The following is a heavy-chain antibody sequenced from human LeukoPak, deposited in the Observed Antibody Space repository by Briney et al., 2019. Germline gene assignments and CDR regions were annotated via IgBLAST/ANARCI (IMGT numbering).Heavy chain of an antibody. J-gene: IGHJ4*02. CDR2: ISGSGGST. CDR1: GFTFSSYA. D-gene: IGHD3-22*01. Sequence: GGSLRPSCAASGFTFSSYAMTWVSQAPGKGLEWVSGISGSGGSTFYADSVKGRFTISRDNSKHTLYLQMNTLRAEDTAVYYCAKYYYDSSGYSYFDYWGQGTLVTVSS. CDR3: AKYYYDSSGYSYFDY. V-gene: IGHV3-23*01.